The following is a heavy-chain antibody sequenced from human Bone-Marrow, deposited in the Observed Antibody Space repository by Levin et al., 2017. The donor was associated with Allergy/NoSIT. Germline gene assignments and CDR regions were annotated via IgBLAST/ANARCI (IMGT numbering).Heavy chain of an antibody. CDR3: AKKAVTIDD. CDR1: GFTFSHYA. CDR2: ISGGGDDT. V-gene: IGHV3-23*01. Sequence: GGSLRLSCAASGFTFSHYAMSWVRQAPGKGLEWVSGISGGGDDTYFADSVKGRFTISRDNSKNMLYLQMNSLRVEDTAVYYCAKKAVTIDDWGQGTLVIVSS. D-gene: IGHD4-17*01. J-gene: IGHJ4*02.